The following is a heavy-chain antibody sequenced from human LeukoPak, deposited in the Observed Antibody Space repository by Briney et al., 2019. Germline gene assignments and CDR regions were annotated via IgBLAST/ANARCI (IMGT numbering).Heavy chain of an antibody. CDR2: IRYDGTNK. V-gene: IGHV3-33*08. D-gene: IGHD3-10*01. Sequence: GGSLRLSCAVSGLTFSSSWMDWVRQAPGKGLEWVAFIRYDGTNKYYADSVKGRFTISRDNSKSTHYLQLNSLRAEDTAVYHCARDYVFGSGSESLGALDIWGQGTMVTVSS. CDR1: GLTFSSSW. J-gene: IGHJ3*02. CDR3: ARDYVFGSGSESLGALDI.